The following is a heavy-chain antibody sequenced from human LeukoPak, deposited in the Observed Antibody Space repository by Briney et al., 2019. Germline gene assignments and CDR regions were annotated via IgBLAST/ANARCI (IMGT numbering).Heavy chain of an antibody. J-gene: IGHJ4*02. CDR3: ARDSSDFWSGYYIDY. CDR2: ISSSGSTI. D-gene: IGHD3-3*01. CDR1: GINFSNAW. Sequence: GGSLRLSCAASGINFSNAWLTWVRQAPGKGLEWVSYISSSGSTIYYADSVKGRFTISRDNAKNSLYLQMNSLRAEDTAVYYCARDSSDFWSGYYIDYWGQGTLVTVSS. V-gene: IGHV3-11*01.